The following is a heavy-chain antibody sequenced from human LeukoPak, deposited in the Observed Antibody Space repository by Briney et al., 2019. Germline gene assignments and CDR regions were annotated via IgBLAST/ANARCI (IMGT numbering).Heavy chain of an antibody. CDR1: GYTFTGCY. D-gene: IGHD6-19*01. Sequence: ASVKVSCKASGYTFTGCYMHWVRQAPGQGLEWMGWINPNSGGTNYAQKFQGRVTMTRDTSISTAYMELSRLRSDDTAVYYCASEIAVAETGDWFDPWGQGTLVTVSS. V-gene: IGHV1-2*02. CDR2: INPNSGGT. J-gene: IGHJ5*02. CDR3: ASEIAVAETGDWFDP.